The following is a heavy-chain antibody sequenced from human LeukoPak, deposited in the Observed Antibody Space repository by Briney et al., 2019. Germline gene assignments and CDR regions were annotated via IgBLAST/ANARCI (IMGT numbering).Heavy chain of an antibody. CDR3: ASHSSSYHNFDY. CDR1: GYTCTGYY. CDR2: INPNSGGT. J-gene: IGHJ4*02. Sequence: ASVNVSCKASGYTCTGYYMHWVRQAPGQGLEWMGWINPNSGGTNYAQKFQGRVTMTRDTSISTAYMELRRLRSDDTAVYYCASHSSSYHNFDYWGQGTLVTVS. D-gene: IGHD6-6*01. V-gene: IGHV1-2*02.